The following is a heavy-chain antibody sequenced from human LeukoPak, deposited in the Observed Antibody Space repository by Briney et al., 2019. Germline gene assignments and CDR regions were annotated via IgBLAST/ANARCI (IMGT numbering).Heavy chain of an antibody. J-gene: IGHJ3*02. D-gene: IGHD2-2*02. Sequence: PSETLSLTCAVSGGSISSGGYSWSWIRQPPGKGLEWIGYIYHSGSTYYNPSLKSRVPISVDRSKNQFSLKLSSVTAADTAVYYCARVAPRERRYCSSTSCHMAGVFDIWGQGTMVTVSS. CDR3: ARVAPRERRYCSSTSCHMAGVFDI. CDR2: IYHSGST. V-gene: IGHV4-30-2*01. CDR1: GGSISSGGYS.